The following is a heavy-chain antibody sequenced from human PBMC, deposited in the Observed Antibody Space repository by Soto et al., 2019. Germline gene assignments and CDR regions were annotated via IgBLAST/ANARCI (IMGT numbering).Heavy chain of an antibody. CDR3: AKRRSYSAYGELDY. Sequence: GGSLRLSCAASGFTFSSYAMTWVRQAPGKGLEWVSGISGRGGNTYYADSVKGRFTISRDKSKRTLYLQMDSLRAEDTAVYYCAKRRSYSAYGELDYWGQGTLVTVSS. J-gene: IGHJ4*02. CDR2: ISGRGGNT. D-gene: IGHD5-12*01. CDR1: GFTFSSYA. V-gene: IGHV3-23*01.